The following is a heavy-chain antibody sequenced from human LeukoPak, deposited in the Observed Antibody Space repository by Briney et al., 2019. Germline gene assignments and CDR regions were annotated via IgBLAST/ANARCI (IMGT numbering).Heavy chain of an antibody. V-gene: IGHV4-34*01. CDR2: INHSGST. CDR1: GGSFSGYY. D-gene: IGHD6-13*01. J-gene: IGHJ4*02. Sequence: PSGTLSLTCAVYGGSFSGYYWSWIRQPPGKGLEWIGEINHSGSTNYNPSLKSRVTISVDTSKNQFSLKLSSVTAADTAVYYCARGGWQQLVVWGQGTLVTVSS. CDR3: ARGGWQQLVV.